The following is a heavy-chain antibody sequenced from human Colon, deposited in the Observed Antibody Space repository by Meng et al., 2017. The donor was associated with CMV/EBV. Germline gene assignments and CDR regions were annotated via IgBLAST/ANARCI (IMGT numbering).Heavy chain of an antibody. CDR1: EYTFTGYY. CDR3: ARDWYPGDRRGSFDY. D-gene: IGHD3-22*01. CDR2: INPNSGGT. V-gene: IGHV1-2*02. Sequence: QVQLVQSGAGGKKPGASVKVSCKASEYTFTGYYMHWVRQAPGQGLEWMGWINPNSGGTNYAQKFQGRVTMTRDTSITTAYMELSRLRSDDTAVYYCARDWYPGDRRGSFDYWGQGTLVTVSS. J-gene: IGHJ4*02.